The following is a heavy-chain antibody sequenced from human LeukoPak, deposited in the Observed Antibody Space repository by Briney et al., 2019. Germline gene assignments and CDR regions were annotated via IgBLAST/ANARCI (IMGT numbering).Heavy chain of an antibody. CDR2: INPNSGGT. V-gene: IGHV1-2*02. D-gene: IGHD2-2*01. J-gene: IGHJ5*02. Sequence: ASVKVSCKASGYTFTGYYMHWVRQAPGQGLEWMGWINPNSGGTNYAQKFQGRVTMTRDTSISTAYMELSRLRSDDTAVFYCARTKPVVSAARINWFDPWGQGTLVTVSS. CDR1: GYTFTGYY. CDR3: ARTKPVVSAARINWFDP.